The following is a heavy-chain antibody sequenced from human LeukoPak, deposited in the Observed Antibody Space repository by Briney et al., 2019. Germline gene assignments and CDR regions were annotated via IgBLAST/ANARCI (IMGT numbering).Heavy chain of an antibody. D-gene: IGHD6-19*01. CDR1: GFTFSSYS. Sequence: GGSLRLSCAASGFTFSSYSMNWVRQAPGKGLEWVSSISSSSSYIYYADSVKGRFTISRHNAKNSLYLKMNSLRAEDTAVHYCARGIAVAGTRYFDYWGQGTLVTVSS. J-gene: IGHJ4*02. V-gene: IGHV3-21*01. CDR2: ISSSSSYI. CDR3: ARGIAVAGTRYFDY.